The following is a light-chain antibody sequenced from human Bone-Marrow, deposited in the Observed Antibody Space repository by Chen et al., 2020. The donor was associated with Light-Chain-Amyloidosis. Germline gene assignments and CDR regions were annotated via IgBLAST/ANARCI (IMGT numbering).Light chain of an antibody. CDR1: QTVGGRY. J-gene: IGKJ2*01. Sequence: ETVLTQSPATLSLSPGESATLSCRASQTVGGRYLAWYQQKPGQSPRLLIHGASSRATGIPDRFSGSGSGTDFTLSISRLEPEEFALYYCHQYVTPPYTFGQGTKLEIK. CDR2: GAS. V-gene: IGKV3-20*01. CDR3: HQYVTPPYT.